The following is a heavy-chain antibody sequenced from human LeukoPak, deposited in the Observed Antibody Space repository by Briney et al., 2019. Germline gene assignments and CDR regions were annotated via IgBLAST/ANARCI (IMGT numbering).Heavy chain of an antibody. CDR3: ARRGSGIYCFDY. CDR1: GFTFSSYG. Sequence: PGRSLRLSCAASGFTFSSYGMHWVRQAPGKGLEWVAVIWSDGSDKYYADSVKGRFTISRDNSKNTLYLHMNSVRAEDTAVYYCARRGSGIYCFDYWGQGTLVTVSS. J-gene: IGHJ4*02. V-gene: IGHV3-33*01. D-gene: IGHD3-16*01. CDR2: IWSDGSDK.